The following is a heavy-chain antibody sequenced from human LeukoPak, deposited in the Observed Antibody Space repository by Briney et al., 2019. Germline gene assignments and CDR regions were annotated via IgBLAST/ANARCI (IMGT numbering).Heavy chain of an antibody. J-gene: IGHJ4*02. Sequence: GGSLRLSCAASGFTFSAYSMNWVRQAPGQGLEWVSSITSSSSSTYYADSVKGRFTISRDNSKNTLYLQMNSLRAEDTAVYYCARDPFQLELLGYYFDYWGQGTLVTVSS. CDR3: ARDPFQLELLGYYFDY. V-gene: IGHV3-21*01. D-gene: IGHD1-1*01. CDR1: GFTFSAYS. CDR2: ITSSSSST.